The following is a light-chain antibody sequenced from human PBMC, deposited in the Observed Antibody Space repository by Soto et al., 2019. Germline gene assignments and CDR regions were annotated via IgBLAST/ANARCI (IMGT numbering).Light chain of an antibody. CDR1: SSNIGDNP. Sequence: QSALTQPPSASGTPGQRITISCSGSSSNIGDNPVNWYQQLPGAAPKLLIYINDQRPSGVPGRFSGSQSGTSASLAISGLKPEDEADYYCAAWDDSLNALFGTGTKLTV. CDR3: AAWDDSLNAL. CDR2: IND. V-gene: IGLV1-44*01. J-gene: IGLJ1*01.